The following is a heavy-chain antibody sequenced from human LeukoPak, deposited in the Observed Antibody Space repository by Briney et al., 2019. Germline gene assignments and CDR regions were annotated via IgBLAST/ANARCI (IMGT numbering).Heavy chain of an antibody. Sequence: GRSLRLSCAASGFIFSSYGMHWVRQAPGKGLEWVAVIWYDGSNKYYADSVKGRFTISRDNSKNTLYLQMNSLRAEDTAVYYCARADVDTAMVDYWGQGTLVTVSS. D-gene: IGHD5-18*01. CDR1: GFIFSSYG. CDR2: IWYDGSNK. J-gene: IGHJ4*02. CDR3: ARADVDTAMVDY. V-gene: IGHV3-33*01.